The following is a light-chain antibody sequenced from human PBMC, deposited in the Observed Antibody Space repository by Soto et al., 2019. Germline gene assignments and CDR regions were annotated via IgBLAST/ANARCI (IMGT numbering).Light chain of an antibody. V-gene: IGKV1-39*01. CDR1: ESISNY. J-gene: IGKJ4*01. CDR2: SAS. CDR3: QQTFSNLIS. Sequence: IQLTQSPSSLSASAGDRVTIACQASESISNYLNWYQLKPGEAPKVLIYSASTLRGGVPSRFSGTGSGTEFTLTISSLQPEDVATYFCQQTFSNLISFGGGTKVEIK.